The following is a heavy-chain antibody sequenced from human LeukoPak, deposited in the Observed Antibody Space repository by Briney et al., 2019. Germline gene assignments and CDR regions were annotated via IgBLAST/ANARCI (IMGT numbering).Heavy chain of an antibody. Sequence: ASVKVSCKASGYTFTGYYMHWVRQAPGQGLEWMGWINPNSGGTNYAQKFQGWVTMTRDTSISTAYMELSRLRSDDTAVYYCARGIRIAVAGDKLDYWGQGTLVTVSS. V-gene: IGHV1-2*04. CDR3: ARGIRIAVAGDKLDY. J-gene: IGHJ4*02. CDR1: GYTFTGYY. CDR2: INPNSGGT. D-gene: IGHD6-19*01.